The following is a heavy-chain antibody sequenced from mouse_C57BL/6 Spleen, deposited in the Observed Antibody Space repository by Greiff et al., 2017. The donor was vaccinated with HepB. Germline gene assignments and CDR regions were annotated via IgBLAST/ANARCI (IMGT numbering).Heavy chain of an antibody. CDR1: GFTFTDYY. CDR3: ARYDGSSCYYAMDY. D-gene: IGHD1-1*01. V-gene: IGHV7-3*01. Sequence: EVQGVESGGGLVQPGGSLSLSCAASGFTFTDYYMSWVRQPPGKALEWLGFIRNKANGYTTEYSASVKGRFTIARDNSQSILYLQMNALGAEDSATYYCARYDGSSCYYAMDYWGKGTSVTVSS. CDR2: IRNKANGYTT. J-gene: IGHJ4*01.